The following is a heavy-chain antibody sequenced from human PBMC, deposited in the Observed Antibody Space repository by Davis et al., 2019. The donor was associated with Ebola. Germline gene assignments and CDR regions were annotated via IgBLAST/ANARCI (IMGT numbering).Heavy chain of an antibody. D-gene: IGHD1-1*01. V-gene: IGHV3-23*01. J-gene: IGHJ4*02. CDR2: ISASGGGT. CDR1: GFTFSTHA. CDR3: AKAPSYTTYFDF. Sequence: PGGSLRLSCAASGFTFSTHALTWVRQAPGKGLEWVSTISASGGGTFYADSVKGRFPISRDNSKNTLYLQMNSLRAEDTAIYYCAKAPSYTTYFDFWGQGTLVTVSS.